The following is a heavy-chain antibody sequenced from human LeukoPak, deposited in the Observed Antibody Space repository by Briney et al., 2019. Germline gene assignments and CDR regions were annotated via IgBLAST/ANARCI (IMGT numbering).Heavy chain of an antibody. D-gene: IGHD5-12*01. CDR3: ARGGQRVATISDY. Sequence: SETLSLTCTVSGSSISTYYWNWIRQPPGKGLEWIGYIYYSGSTNYNPSLKSRVTIPLDTSKNQFSLKLSSVTAADTAVYYCARGGQRVATISDYWGQGTLVTVSS. V-gene: IGHV4-59*01. J-gene: IGHJ4*02. CDR1: GSSISTYY. CDR2: IYYSGST.